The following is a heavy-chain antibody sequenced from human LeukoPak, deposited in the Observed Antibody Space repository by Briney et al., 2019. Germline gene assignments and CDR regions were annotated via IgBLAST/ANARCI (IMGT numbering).Heavy chain of an antibody. D-gene: IGHD5-12*01. V-gene: IGHV4-61*02. CDR1: GGSISSGNYY. CDR3: ARVRRNSGNKYFDP. CDR2: IYISGGT. Sequence: SQTLSLTCTASGGSISSGNYYWSWIRQPAGMGLEWIGRIYISGGTDYNPSLKSRLTISIDTSKNQFYLRLSSVTAADTAVYYCARVRRNSGNKYFDPWGQGTRVTVSS. J-gene: IGHJ5*02.